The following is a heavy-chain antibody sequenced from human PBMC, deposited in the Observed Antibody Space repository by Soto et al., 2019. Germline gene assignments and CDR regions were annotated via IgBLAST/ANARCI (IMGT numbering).Heavy chain of an antibody. CDR1: GYNISSYD. V-gene: IGHV1-18*01. J-gene: IGHJ4*02. CDR3: ARRPRDRAPDF. D-gene: IGHD3-22*01. Sequence: GASVKVSCKASGYNISSYDIIWVRQAPGQGLEWMGWISAYNGKTNYAQNLQGRVTMTTDTSMSTAYMELRSLRFDDTAVYFCARRPRDRAPDFWGQGTLVTVSS. CDR2: ISAYNGKT.